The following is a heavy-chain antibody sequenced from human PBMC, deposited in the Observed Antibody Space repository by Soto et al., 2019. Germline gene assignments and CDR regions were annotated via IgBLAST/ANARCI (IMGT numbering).Heavy chain of an antibody. CDR3: AKGGRAAARYNFDY. D-gene: IGHD6-13*01. J-gene: IGHJ4*02. Sequence: GGSLRLSCAASGFTFDDYAMHWVRQAPGKGLEWVSGISWNSGSIGYADSVKGRFTISRDNAKNSLYLQMNSLRAEDTALYYCAKGGRAAARYNFDYWGQGNLVTVSS. CDR1: GFTFDDYA. CDR2: ISWNSGSI. V-gene: IGHV3-9*01.